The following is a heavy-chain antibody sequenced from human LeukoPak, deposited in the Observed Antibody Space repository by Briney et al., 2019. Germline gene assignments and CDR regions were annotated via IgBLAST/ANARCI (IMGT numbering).Heavy chain of an antibody. CDR1: GGSFSGYY. V-gene: IGHV4-34*01. CDR2: INHSGST. D-gene: IGHD3-22*01. J-gene: IGHJ4*02. CDR3: ASPAYYYDSSGYYGGDY. Sequence: SETLSLTCAVYGGSFSGYYWSWIRQPPGKGLDWMGEINHSGSTNYNPSLKSRVTISVDTSKNQFSLKLSSVTVADTAVYYCASPAYYYDSSGYYGGDYWGQGTLVSVSS.